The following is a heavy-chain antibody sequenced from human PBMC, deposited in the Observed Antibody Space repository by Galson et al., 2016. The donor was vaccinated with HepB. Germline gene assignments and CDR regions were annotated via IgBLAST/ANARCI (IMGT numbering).Heavy chain of an antibody. D-gene: IGHD6-13*01. CDR3: AKGGSSWFQNWYFDL. V-gene: IGHV3-30*18. J-gene: IGHJ2*01. CDR2: ISYDGSSK. Sequence: SLRLSCAASGFTFSSYGMHWVRQAPGKGLEWVAVISYDGSSKYYADSVKGRFTISRDNSKNTRYLQMNSLRAEDTAVYYCAKGGSSWFQNWYFDLWGRGTLVTVSS. CDR1: GFTFSSYG.